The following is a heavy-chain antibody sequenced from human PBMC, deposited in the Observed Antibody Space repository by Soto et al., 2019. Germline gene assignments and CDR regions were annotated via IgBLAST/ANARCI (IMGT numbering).Heavy chain of an antibody. CDR3: ARAKEGDGFEGTAFDS. CDR1: GGSITSGDYY. CDR2: IYYNGNI. D-gene: IGHD1-7*01. J-gene: IGHJ4*02. Sequence: SETLSLPCTVSGGSITSGDYYWSWIRQPPGKGLEWIAYIYYNGNIYSNPSLKSRLTMSRDTSKNQFSLKLDSVTATDRAGYYCARAKEGDGFEGTAFDSWGRVTLVTVSS. V-gene: IGHV4-30-4*01.